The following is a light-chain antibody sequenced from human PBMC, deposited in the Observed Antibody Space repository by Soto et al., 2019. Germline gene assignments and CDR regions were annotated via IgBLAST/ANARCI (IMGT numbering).Light chain of an antibody. CDR1: QSVSSSY. J-gene: IGKJ2*01. Sequence: EIVLTQSPGTLSLSPGERATLSCRASQSVSSSYLAWYQQKPGQAPRLLVFGASSRVPGIPERFSGSGSGTDFTXSXSRXEXXDFAVYYCQQCGNAPYTFGQGTNLEIK. V-gene: IGKV3-20*01. CDR3: QQCGNAPYT. CDR2: GAS.